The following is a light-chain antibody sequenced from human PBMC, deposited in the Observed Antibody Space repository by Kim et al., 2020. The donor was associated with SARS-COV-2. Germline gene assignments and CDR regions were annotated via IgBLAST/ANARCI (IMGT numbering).Light chain of an antibody. Sequence: GQSITISCTGTSSDVGSYNLASWYQQHPGKAPKLMIYEGSKRPSGVSNRFSGSKSGNTASLTISGLQAEDEADYYCCSYAGSSTVVFGGGTQLTVL. CDR1: SSDVGSYNL. CDR3: CSYAGSSTVV. J-gene: IGLJ2*01. CDR2: EGS. V-gene: IGLV2-23*01.